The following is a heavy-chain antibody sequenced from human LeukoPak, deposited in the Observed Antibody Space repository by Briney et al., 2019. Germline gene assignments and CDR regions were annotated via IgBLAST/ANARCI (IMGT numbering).Heavy chain of an antibody. CDR1: GFTFSSYG. V-gene: IGHV3-33*01. Sequence: GGSLRLSCAASGFTFSSYGMHWVRQAPGKGLEWVAVIWYDGSNKYYADSVKGRFTISRDNSKNTLYLQMNSLRAEDTAVYYCARDCYGDCAFGGDYWGQGTLVTVSS. D-gene: IGHD4-17*01. J-gene: IGHJ4*02. CDR2: IWYDGSNK. CDR3: ARDCYGDCAFGGDY.